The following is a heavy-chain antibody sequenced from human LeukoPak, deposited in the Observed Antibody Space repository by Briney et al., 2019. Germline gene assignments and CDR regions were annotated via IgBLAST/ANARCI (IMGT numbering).Heavy chain of an antibody. CDR2: IIPIFGTA. Sequence: SVKVSCKASGGTFSSYAISWVRQAPGQGLEWMGGIIPIFGTANYAQKFQGRVTITADESTSTAYMELSRLRSDDTAVYYCARVPKVTSIDYWSQGTLVTVSS. CDR1: GGTFSSYA. D-gene: IGHD2-21*02. V-gene: IGHV1-69*13. CDR3: ARVPKVTSIDY. J-gene: IGHJ4*02.